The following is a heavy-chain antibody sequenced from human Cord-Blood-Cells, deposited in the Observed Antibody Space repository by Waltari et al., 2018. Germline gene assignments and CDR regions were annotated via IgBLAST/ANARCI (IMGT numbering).Heavy chain of an antibody. CDR1: GGTFSSYA. CDR3: AREVSPEYSSSFDY. Sequence: QVQLVQSGAEVKKPGSSVKVSCKASGGTFSSYAISWVRQAPGQGLEWMGRIIPILGIANNAQKFQGRVTITADKSTSTAYMELSSLRSEDTAVYYCAREVSPEYSSSFDYWGQGTLVTVSS. V-gene: IGHV1-69*09. J-gene: IGHJ4*02. D-gene: IGHD6-6*01. CDR2: IIPILGIA.